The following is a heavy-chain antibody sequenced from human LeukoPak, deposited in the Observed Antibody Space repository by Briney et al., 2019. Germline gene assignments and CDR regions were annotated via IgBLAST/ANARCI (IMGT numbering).Heavy chain of an antibody. V-gene: IGHV1-46*01. D-gene: IGHD3-3*01. J-gene: IGHJ4*02. CDR2: INPSGGST. CDR1: GYTFTSYY. CDR3: ARVIKPGYYDFWSGYSGY. Sequence: GASVKVSCKASGYTFTSYYMHWVRQAPGQGLEWMGIINPSGGSTSYAQKFQGRVTMTRDTSTSTVYMELSGLRSEDTAVYYCARVIKPGYYDFWSGYSGYWGQGTLVTVSS.